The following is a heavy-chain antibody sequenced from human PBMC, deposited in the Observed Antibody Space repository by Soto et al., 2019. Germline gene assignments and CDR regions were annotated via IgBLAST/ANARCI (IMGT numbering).Heavy chain of an antibody. V-gene: IGHV4-39*01. D-gene: IGHD2-2*01. CDR3: ARHRTDIVVVPAAYMDV. J-gene: IGHJ6*03. Sequence: SETLSLTCTVSGGSISSSSYYWGWIRQPPGKGLEWIGSIYYSGSTYYNPSLKSRVTISVDTSKNQFSLKLSSVTAADTAVYYCARHRTDIVVVPAAYMDVWGKGTTVTVSS. CDR1: GGSISSSSYY. CDR2: IYYSGST.